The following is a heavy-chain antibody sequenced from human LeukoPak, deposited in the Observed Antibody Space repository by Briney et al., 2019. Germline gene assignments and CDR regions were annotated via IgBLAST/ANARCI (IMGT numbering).Heavy chain of an antibody. D-gene: IGHD2-2*01. CDR1: GFPFSGYW. CDR3: ARDRGIVGVPPTTAYYMDV. Sequence: GGSLRLSCAASGFPFSGYWMHWVRQAPGKGLEWVSYITVSGSTIYYADSVKGRFTISRDNAKNSLYLQMNSLRAEDTAVYYCARDRGIVGVPPTTAYYMDVWGKGTTVTVSS. V-gene: IGHV3-11*01. CDR2: ITVSGSTI. J-gene: IGHJ6*03.